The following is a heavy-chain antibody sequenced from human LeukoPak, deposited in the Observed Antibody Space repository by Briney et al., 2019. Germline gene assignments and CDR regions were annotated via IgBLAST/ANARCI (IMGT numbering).Heavy chain of an antibody. CDR3: ARGSVTKSAFDI. J-gene: IGHJ3*02. D-gene: IGHD4-17*01. Sequence: PGGSLRLSCAASGFTFSTYGVHWVRQATGKGLECVSAIGTAGDTYYPGSVKGRFTISRENAKNSLYLQMNSLRAGDTAVYYCARGSVTKSAFDIWGQGTMVTVSS. V-gene: IGHV3-13*01. CDR2: IGTAGDT. CDR1: GFTFSTYG.